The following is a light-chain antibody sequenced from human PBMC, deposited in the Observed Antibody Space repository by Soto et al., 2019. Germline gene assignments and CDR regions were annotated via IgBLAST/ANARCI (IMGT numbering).Light chain of an antibody. J-gene: IGLJ1*01. V-gene: IGLV1-40*01. CDR2: SNT. CDR3: CSYAGTFTWV. Sequence: QSVLTQPPSVSGAPGQTVTISCTGSSSNIGAGFDVHWYQQVPGTAPKLVLYSNTARPSGVPDRFSGSKSGNTASLTISGLLPEDEADYYCCSYAGTFTWVFGTGTKVTVL. CDR1: SSNIGAGFD.